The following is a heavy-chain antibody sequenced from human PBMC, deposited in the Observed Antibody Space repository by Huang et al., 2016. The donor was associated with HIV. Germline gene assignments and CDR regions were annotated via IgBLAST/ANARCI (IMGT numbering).Heavy chain of an antibody. CDR1: GGSISSTNYY. CDR2: IYYSWCC. D-gene: IGHD3-3*01. J-gene: IGHJ5*02. V-gene: IGHV4-39*01. Sequence: QLQLQESGPGLVKPSETLFLTCTVSGGSISSTNYYWGWIRQPPGKGLEWIGSIYYSWCCHYDQPLKRRLTPSADKSNNQLFLKLTSVPAAYTEVYYGAHPRFSWTSDPWGQGTLFIVSS. CDR3: AHPRFSWTSDP.